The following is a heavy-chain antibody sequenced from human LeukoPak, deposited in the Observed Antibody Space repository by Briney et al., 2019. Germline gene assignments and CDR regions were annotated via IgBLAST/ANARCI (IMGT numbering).Heavy chain of an antibody. CDR2: ISGNGGRT. CDR3: ARDKASTSDYYYGMDV. D-gene: IGHD2-2*01. CDR1: VCTFSSYA. J-gene: IGHJ6*02. Sequence: PGGPLPLSCAASVCTFSSYAMSWLRQAAAKGLEWVSAISGNGGRTYYANSVKRRFNNSRDNSKNTLYLQMNRLRAEDTPVYYCARDKASTSDYYYGMDVWGQGTTVTVSS. V-gene: IGHV3-23*01.